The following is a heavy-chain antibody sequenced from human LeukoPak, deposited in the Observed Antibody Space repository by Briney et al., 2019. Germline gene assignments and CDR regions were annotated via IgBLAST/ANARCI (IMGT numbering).Heavy chain of an antibody. D-gene: IGHD1-26*01. V-gene: IGHV3-7*01. CDR2: INQDGSGK. Sequence: PGGSLRLSCAAFEFTFNNYWMSWVRQAPGKGLEWVANINQDGSGKHYVDSVKGRFTISRDNAKNSLYLQMNSLRAEDTAVYFCAKASIAGAIGVLDYWGQGTLVTVSS. CDR1: EFTFNNYW. J-gene: IGHJ4*02. CDR3: AKASIAGAIGVLDY.